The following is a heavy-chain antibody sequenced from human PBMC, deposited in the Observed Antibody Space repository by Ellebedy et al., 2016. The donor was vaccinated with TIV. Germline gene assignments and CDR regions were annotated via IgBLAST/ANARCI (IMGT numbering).Heavy chain of an antibody. CDR3: ASIYCSSGSCYIDY. J-gene: IGHJ4*02. CDR2: IYAGGTP. CDR1: GFTIRSNY. V-gene: IGHV3-66*01. D-gene: IGHD2-15*01. Sequence: PGGSLRLSCLVSGFTIRSNYMSWVRQAPGKGLEWVSTIYAGGTPEYADSVKGRFTFSRDDSKNTVFLQMERLRVEDTGVYFCASIYCSSGSCYIDYWGQGTLVSVSS.